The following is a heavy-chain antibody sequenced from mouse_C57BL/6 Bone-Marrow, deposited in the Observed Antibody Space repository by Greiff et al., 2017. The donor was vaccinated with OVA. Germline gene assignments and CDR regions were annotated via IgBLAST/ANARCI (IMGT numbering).Heavy chain of an antibody. CDR3: ARGRRRDY. CDR2: INPGSGGT. CDR1: GYAFTNYL. V-gene: IGHV1-54*01. Sequence: QVQLQQSGAELVRPGTSVKVSCKASGYAFTNYLIEWVKQRPGQGLEWIGVINPGSGGTNYNEQFKGKATLTADNYSSTAYMQLSSLTSEDSAMYFCARGRRRDYWGQGTTLTVSS. J-gene: IGHJ2*01.